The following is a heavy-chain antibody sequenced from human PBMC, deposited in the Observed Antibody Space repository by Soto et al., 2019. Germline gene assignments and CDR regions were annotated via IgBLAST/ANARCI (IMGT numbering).Heavy chain of an antibody. V-gene: IGHV4-59*01. Sequence: SETLSLTCTVSGGSISSYYWSWIRQPPGKGLEWIGYIYYSGSTNYNPSLKSRVTISVDTSKNQFSLKLSSVTAADTAVYYCARSLGDYHYYYYMDVWGKGTTVTVSS. J-gene: IGHJ6*03. CDR1: GGSISSYY. D-gene: IGHD2-21*02. CDR2: IYYSGST. CDR3: ARSLGDYHYYYYMDV.